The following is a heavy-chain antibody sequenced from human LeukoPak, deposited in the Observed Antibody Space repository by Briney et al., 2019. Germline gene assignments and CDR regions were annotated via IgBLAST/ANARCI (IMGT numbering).Heavy chain of an antibody. CDR1: GFTFSRYA. Sequence: GRSLRLSCAASGFTFSRYAMHWVRQAPGKGLEWVSGINWNGGDTGYADSVKGRFTISRDNGKNSLYLQMSSLRTEDTALYFCAKDLASSWYEDAFDIWGHGTMVTVSS. CDR3: AKDLASSWYEDAFDI. D-gene: IGHD6-13*01. CDR2: INWNGGDT. V-gene: IGHV3-9*01. J-gene: IGHJ3*02.